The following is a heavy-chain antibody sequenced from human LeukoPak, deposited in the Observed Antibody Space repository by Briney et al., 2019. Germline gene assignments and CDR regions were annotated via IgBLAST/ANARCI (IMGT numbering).Heavy chain of an antibody. D-gene: IGHD6-13*01. CDR3: ARDRVAAAGWFDP. J-gene: IGHJ5*02. V-gene: IGHV3-23*01. CDR1: GFTFSTYA. CDR2: ISGGFYNT. Sequence: PGGSLRLSCVASGFTFSTYAMSWVRQAPGKGLEWVSTISGGFYNTYYSDSVKGRFTISRDNSKNTLYLEMNSLRVEDTAVYYCARDRVAAAGWFDPWGQGTLVTVSS.